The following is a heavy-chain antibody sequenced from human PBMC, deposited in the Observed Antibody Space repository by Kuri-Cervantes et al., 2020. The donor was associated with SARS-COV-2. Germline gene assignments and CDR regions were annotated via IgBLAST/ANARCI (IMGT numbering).Heavy chain of an antibody. V-gene: IGHV3-53*01. J-gene: IGHJ3*02. CDR2: IYSGGST. CDR3: ARGRGGCSSTSCLAAFDI. CDR1: GFTVSSNY. Sequence: GESLKISCAASGFTVSSNYMSWVRQAPGKGLEWVSVIYSGGSTYYADSVKGRFTISRDNSKNTLYLQMNSLRAEDTAVYYCARGRGGCSSTSCLAAFDIWGQGTMVTVSS. D-gene: IGHD2-2*01.